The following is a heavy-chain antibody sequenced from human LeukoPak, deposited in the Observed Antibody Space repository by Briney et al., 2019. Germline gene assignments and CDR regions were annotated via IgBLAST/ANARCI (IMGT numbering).Heavy chain of an antibody. CDR1: GFTFSSYG. D-gene: IGHD2-2*01. V-gene: IGHV3-33*01. CDR2: IWYDGDNK. Sequence: PGRSLRLSCAASGFTFSSYGMHWVRQAPGKGLEWVAVIWYDGDNKYYADSVKGRFTISRDNSKNTLYLQMNSLRAEDTAVYYCARTKRYCSSTSCFPYWGQGTLVTVSS. J-gene: IGHJ4*02. CDR3: ARTKRYCSSTSCFPY.